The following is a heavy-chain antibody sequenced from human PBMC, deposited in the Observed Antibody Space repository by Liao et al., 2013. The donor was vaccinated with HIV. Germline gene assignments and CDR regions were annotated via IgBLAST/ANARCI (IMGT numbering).Heavy chain of an antibody. Sequence: QVQLQESGPGLVKPSETLSLTCTVSGGSISDYYWNWIRQPAGKGLEWIGRIHTSGSTRYNPSLKSRVTMSVDTSNNQFSLKLSSVTAADTAAYFCARLQTIFGVPQTYFDSWGQGILVAVSS. D-gene: IGHD3-3*01. CDR3: ARLQTIFGVPQTYFDS. J-gene: IGHJ4*02. CDR2: IHTSGST. V-gene: IGHV4-4*07. CDR1: GGSISDYY.